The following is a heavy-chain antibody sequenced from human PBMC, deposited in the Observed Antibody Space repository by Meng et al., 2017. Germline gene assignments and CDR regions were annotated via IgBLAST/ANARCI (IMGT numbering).Heavy chain of an antibody. Sequence: QVQLVQLGAEGKKPGSSVKVSCKASGGTCRSYAISWVRQAPGQGLEWMGGIIPICGTANYTQKFQGRVTITADESTSTAYMELSSLRSEDTAVYYCARDYGDYAWIAKRWFDPWGQGTLVTVSS. CDR2: IIPICGTA. J-gene: IGHJ5*02. CDR1: GGTCRSYA. D-gene: IGHD4-17*01. V-gene: IGHV1-69*01. CDR3: ARDYGDYAWIAKRWFDP.